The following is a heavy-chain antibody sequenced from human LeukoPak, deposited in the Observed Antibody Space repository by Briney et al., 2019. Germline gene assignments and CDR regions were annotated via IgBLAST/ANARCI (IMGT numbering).Heavy chain of an antibody. Sequence: SETLSLTCTVSGASITSYYWSWLRLSPGKGLEWIGHMYYTGRTDYNPSLNSRVTMSVDTSKSQFSLKLSSVTAADTAVYYCAGDYGGNSVDVFDVWGQGTMVTVSS. D-gene: IGHD4-23*01. V-gene: IGHV4-59*01. CDR3: AGDYGGNSVDVFDV. J-gene: IGHJ3*01. CDR2: MYYTGRT. CDR1: GASITSYY.